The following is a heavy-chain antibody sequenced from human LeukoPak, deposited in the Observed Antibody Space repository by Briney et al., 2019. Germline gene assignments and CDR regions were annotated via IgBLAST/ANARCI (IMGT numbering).Heavy chain of an antibody. J-gene: IGHJ4*02. CDR3: ARCRATTGALGY. V-gene: IGHV1-18*01. Sequence: ASVTVSCKASGYTFTSYGISWVRQAPGQGLEWMGWISAYNGNTNYAQKLQGGVTLTTDTSTSTAYMELRSLRSDDTAVYYCARCRATTGALGYWGQGTLVTVSS. CDR2: ISAYNGNT. D-gene: IGHD1-26*01. CDR1: GYTFTSYG.